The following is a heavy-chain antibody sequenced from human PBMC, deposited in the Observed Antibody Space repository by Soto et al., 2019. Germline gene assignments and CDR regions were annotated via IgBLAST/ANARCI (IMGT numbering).Heavy chain of an antibody. J-gene: IGHJ6*02. V-gene: IGHV4-30-2*01. D-gene: IGHD3-16*01. CDR1: AGSLSSGGYS. CDR3: ARAPPGPAPRWGV. Sequence: PSETLSLTCTVSAGSLSSGGYSWIWIRPTPGKGLEWIGYIYPTGKTYYNPSLKNRATLSIDTSQNQFSLQLTSVTAADTAVYYCARAPPGPAPRWGVWGHGTTVTVSS. CDR2: IYPTGKT.